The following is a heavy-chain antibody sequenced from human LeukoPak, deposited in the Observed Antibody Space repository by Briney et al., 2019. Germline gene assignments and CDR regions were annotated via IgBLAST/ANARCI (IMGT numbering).Heavy chain of an antibody. V-gene: IGHV3-21*01. D-gene: IGHD6-13*01. CDR3: ARLGSLRDPAAGAIDY. CDR2: ISSSSSSYI. CDR1: GFTFSSYS. Sequence: GGSLRLSCAASGFTFSSYSMNWVRQAPGKGLEWVSSISSSSSSYIYYADSVKGRFTISRDNAKNSLYLQMNSLRAEDTAVYYCARLGSLRDPAAGAIDYWGQGTLVTVSS. J-gene: IGHJ4*02.